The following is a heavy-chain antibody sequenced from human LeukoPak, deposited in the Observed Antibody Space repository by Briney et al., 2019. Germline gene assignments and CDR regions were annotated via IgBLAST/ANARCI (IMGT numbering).Heavy chain of an antibody. J-gene: IGHJ5*02. CDR1: GGSISSYY. D-gene: IGHD3-3*01. V-gene: IGHV4-4*07. CDR3: ARVGIDFWSGYRNWFDP. CDR2: IYTSGST. Sequence: SETLSLTCTVSGGSISSYYWSWIRQPAGKGLEWIGRIYTSGSTNYNPSLKSRVTMSVDTSKNQFSLKLSSVTAADTAVYYCARVGIDFWSGYRNWFDPWGQGTLVTVSS.